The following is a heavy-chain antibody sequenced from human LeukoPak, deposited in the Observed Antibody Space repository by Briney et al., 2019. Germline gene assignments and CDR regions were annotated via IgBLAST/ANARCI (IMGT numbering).Heavy chain of an antibody. V-gene: IGHV3-74*01. CDR1: GFTFSSHW. J-gene: IGHJ4*02. D-gene: IGHD3-16*01. Sequence: GSLRLPCAASGFTFSSHWMHWVRHGPGKGLVWVARISDDGTIRSYGDAVRGRFTISRDNAKNTVYLEMNTLRAEDTAVYYCARNNWGIDYWGQGALVTVSS. CDR2: ISDDGTIR. CDR3: ARNNWGIDY.